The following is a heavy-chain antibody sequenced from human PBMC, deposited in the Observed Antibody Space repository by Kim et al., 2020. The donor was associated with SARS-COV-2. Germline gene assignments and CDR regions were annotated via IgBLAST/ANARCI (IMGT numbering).Heavy chain of an antibody. V-gene: IGHV3-23*01. Sequence: DHGKGRFTISRDNSKNTLYLRLNSLRAEDTAVYYCAKDHKYSSGWYYFDYWGQGTLVTVSS. J-gene: IGHJ4*02. D-gene: IGHD6-19*01. CDR3: AKDHKYSSGWYYFDY.